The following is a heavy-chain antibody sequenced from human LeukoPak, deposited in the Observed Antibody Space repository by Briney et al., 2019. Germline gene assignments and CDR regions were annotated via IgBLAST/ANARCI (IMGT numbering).Heavy chain of an antibody. J-gene: IGHJ5*02. CDR1: GFTFNSYA. V-gene: IGHV3-30-3*01. CDR2: ISYDGSNK. Sequence: GRSLRLSCAASGFTFNSYAMHWVRQAPGKGLEWVAVISYDGSNKYYADSVKGRFTISRDNSKNTLYLQMNSLRAEDTAVYYCARAIAATPNWFDPWGQGTLVTVSS. D-gene: IGHD2-15*01. CDR3: ARAIAATPNWFDP.